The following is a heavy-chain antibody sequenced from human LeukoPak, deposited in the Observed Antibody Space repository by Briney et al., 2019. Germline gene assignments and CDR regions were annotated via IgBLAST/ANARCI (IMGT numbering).Heavy chain of an antibody. CDR3: AISRGSSGGWYYTDLEGGDY. CDR2: LIPIFCTA. D-gene: IGHD6-19*01. J-gene: IGHJ4*02. CDR1: GCTFSSYA. Sequence: SSVKVSCKASGCTFSSYAISWVRQAPGQGLEWMGRLIPIFCTANYAQKFQGRVTITTDESTSTGCKELSSLRSEDTAVYYCAISRGSSGGWYYTDLEGGDYWGQGTLVTVSS. V-gene: IGHV1-69*05.